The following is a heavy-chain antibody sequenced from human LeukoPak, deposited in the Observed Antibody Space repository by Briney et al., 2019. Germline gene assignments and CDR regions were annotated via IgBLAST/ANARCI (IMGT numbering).Heavy chain of an antibody. V-gene: IGHV3-66*01. CDR1: GFTVSSNY. CDR2: IYSGGST. CDR3: AKAHGRVAVTDLDY. Sequence: PGGSLRLSCAASGFTVSSNYMSWVRQAPGKGLEWVSVIYSGGSTYYADSVKGRFTISRDNSKNTLYLQMNSLRAEDTALYYCAKAHGRVAVTDLDYWGQGTLVTVSS. D-gene: IGHD6-19*01. J-gene: IGHJ4*02.